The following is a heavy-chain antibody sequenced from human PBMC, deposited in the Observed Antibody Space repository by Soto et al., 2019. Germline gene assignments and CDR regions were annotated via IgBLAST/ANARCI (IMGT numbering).Heavy chain of an antibody. D-gene: IGHD3-9*01. V-gene: IGHV3-21*01. CDR1: GFTFSSYS. CDR3: ARDRYYDILTGYSEEACHDY. J-gene: IGHJ4*02. CDR2: ISSSSSYI. Sequence: GGSLRLSCAASGFTFSSYSMNWVRQVPGKGLEWVSSISSSSSYIYYADSVKGRFTISRDNAKNSLYLQMNSLRAEDTAVYYCARDRYYDILTGYSEEACHDYWGQGTLVTVSS.